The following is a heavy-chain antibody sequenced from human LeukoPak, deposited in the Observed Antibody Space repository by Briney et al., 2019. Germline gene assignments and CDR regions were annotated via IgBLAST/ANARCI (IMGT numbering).Heavy chain of an antibody. CDR2: ISWNSGSM. J-gene: IGHJ4*02. CDR1: GFTFDDYA. CDR3: ARDLSRDFDSGRFDY. D-gene: IGHD3-22*01. Sequence: PGRSLRLSCAASGFTFDDYAMHWVRQAPGKGLEWVSGISWNSGSMGYADSVKGRFTISRDNAKNALYLQMNSLRTEDTAFYYCARDLSRDFDSGRFDYWGQGTLVTVSS. V-gene: IGHV3-9*01.